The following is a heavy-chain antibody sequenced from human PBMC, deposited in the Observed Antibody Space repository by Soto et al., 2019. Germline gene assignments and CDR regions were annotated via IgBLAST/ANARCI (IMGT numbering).Heavy chain of an antibody. V-gene: IGHV3-15*01. CDR2: IKNKADGGTT. CDR3: TTDDPINKY. CDR1: RFTFSNAW. Sequence: GGSLRLSCVASRFTFSNAWMSWVRQAPGKGLEWVGRIKNKADGGTTDYAAPVKGRFTISRDDLKSKLYLQMNSRKTEDTAEKYCTTDDPINKYWGQGTLVTVSS. J-gene: IGHJ4*02.